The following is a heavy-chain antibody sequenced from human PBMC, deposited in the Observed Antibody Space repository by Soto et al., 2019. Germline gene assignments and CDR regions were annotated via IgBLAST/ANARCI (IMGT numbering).Heavy chain of an antibody. CDR3: ARGTAGGYCER. J-gene: IGHJ4*02. CDR1: GDSVSSNIVA. Sequence: PSQTLSLTCAISGDSVSSNIVAWNWIRQSPSRGLEWLGRTYYRSRWYNTYAVSGKSRISINPDTYKNQLYLQLNSVTPEDTAVYYGARGTAGGYCERRGRGTRGAFSS. V-gene: IGHV6-1*01. CDR2: TYYRSRWYN. D-gene: IGHD2-21*02.